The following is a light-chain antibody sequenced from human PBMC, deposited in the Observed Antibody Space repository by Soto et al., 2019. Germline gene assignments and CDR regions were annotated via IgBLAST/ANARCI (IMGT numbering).Light chain of an antibody. CDR1: QPVSSNF. J-gene: IGKJ5*01. CDR3: QQYANSPIT. V-gene: IGKV3-20*01. CDR2: GVS. Sequence: EIVLTQSPATLSLSPGESAALSCRASQPVSSNFLAWYQQKPGQAPRLLIYGVSSRASGIPDRFFGSGSGTDFTLTINRLEPEDFAVYYCQQYANSPITFGQGTRLENK.